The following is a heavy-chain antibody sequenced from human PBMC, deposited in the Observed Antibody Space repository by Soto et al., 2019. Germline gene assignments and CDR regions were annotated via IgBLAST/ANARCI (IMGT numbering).Heavy chain of an antibody. CDR3: TLSYGDSYYYYYGMDV. J-gene: IGHJ6*02. Sequence: VESLKISCVGSGFSFSTYTVGWVRQVPGKGLEWMGVIHPGDSDTIYSPSFQGQVTISADKSISTAYLQWSSLKASDTAMYYCTLSYGDSYYYYYGMDVWGQGTTVTVSS. CDR1: GFSFSTYT. CDR2: IHPGDSDT. V-gene: IGHV5-51*01. D-gene: IGHD4-17*01.